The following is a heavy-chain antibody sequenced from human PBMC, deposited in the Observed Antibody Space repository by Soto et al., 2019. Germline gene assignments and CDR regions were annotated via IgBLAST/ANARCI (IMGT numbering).Heavy chain of an antibody. V-gene: IGHV3-15*01. CDR3: TREDYYYYGMDV. D-gene: IGHD1-26*01. Sequence: GGSLRLSCAASGFTLSNAWMSWVRQAPGKGLEWVGRIKSKTDGGTTDYAAPVKGRFTISRDDSKNTLYLQMNSLKTEDTAVYYCTREDYYYYGMDVWGQGTTVTVSS. CDR2: IKSKTDGGTT. CDR1: GFTLSNAW. J-gene: IGHJ6*02.